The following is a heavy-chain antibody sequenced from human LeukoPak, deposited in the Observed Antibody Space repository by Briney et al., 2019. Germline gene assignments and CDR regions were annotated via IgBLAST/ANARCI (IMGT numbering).Heavy chain of an antibody. J-gene: IGHJ2*01. V-gene: IGHV3-21*01. CDR3: ARTPSIVGYTSRELGHWYFDL. D-gene: IGHD6-13*01. CDR1: GFTFSSYS. Sequence: GGSLRLPCAASGFTFSSYSMNWVRQAPGKGLEWLSSISGSSSYIYYADSVKGRFTISRDNARISLYLQMKSLRAEDTAVYYCARTPSIVGYTSRELGHWYFDLWGRGTPVTVSS. CDR2: ISGSSSYI.